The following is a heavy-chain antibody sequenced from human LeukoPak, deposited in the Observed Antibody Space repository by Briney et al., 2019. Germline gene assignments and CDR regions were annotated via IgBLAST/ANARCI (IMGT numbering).Heavy chain of an antibody. Sequence: SETLSLTCTVSGGSISSDYWSWIRQPPGKGLEWIGYIHYSGSTRYNPSPKSRVAISVDTSKNQVSLKLRSLTAADTAVYYCARTNEGYAGGPGYSYYYYMDVWGKGPTVTISS. V-gene: IGHV4-59*01. CDR2: IHYSGST. J-gene: IGHJ6*03. CDR1: GGSISSDY. D-gene: IGHD5-12*01. CDR3: ARTNEGYAGGPGYSYYYYMDV.